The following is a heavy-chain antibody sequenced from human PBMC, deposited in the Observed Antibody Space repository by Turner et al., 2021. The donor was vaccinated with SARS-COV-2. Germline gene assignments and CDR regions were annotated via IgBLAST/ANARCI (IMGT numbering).Heavy chain of an antibody. D-gene: IGHD6-6*01. J-gene: IGHJ3*02. V-gene: IGHV3-7*01. CDR1: AFTFSSYW. CDR3: ARVYSSSSGRNAFDI. Sequence: EVQLVESGGGLFQPGGSLRLSCAASAFTFSSYWMTWVRQDPGKGLEWVANIKQDGSERYYVDSVKGRFTISRDNAKNSLYLQMNSLRAEDTAVYYCARVYSSSSGRNAFDIWGQGTMVTVSS. CDR2: IKQDGSER.